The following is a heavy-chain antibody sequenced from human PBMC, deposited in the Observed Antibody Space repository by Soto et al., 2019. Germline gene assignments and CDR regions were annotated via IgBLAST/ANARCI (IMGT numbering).Heavy chain of an antibody. CDR2: ISSSSYI. D-gene: IGHD6-13*01. J-gene: IGHJ4*02. CDR1: GFTFSSYS. Sequence: GGSLRLSCAASGFTFSSYSMNWVRQAPGKGLEWVSSISSSSYIYYADSVKGRFTISRDNAKNSLYLQMNSLRAEDTAVYYCAKDPQPLIVYFDYWGQEPQLTVSS. CDR3: AKDPQPLIVYFDY. V-gene: IGHV3-21*04.